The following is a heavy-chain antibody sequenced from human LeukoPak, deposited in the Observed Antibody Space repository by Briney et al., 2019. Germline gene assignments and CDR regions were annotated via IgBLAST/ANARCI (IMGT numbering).Heavy chain of an antibody. D-gene: IGHD3-10*01. Sequence: GGSLRLSCAASGFTFSNYNMCWVRQAPGKGLEWVAYISREGSNTYYVDSVKGRFTISRDSAKNSLYLQVNSLRAEDTAVYYCASFDCGSGGKDLWGQGTTVTVSS. V-gene: IGHV3-7*02. CDR3: ASFDCGSGGKDL. J-gene: IGHJ6*02. CDR2: ISREGSNT. CDR1: GFTFSNYN.